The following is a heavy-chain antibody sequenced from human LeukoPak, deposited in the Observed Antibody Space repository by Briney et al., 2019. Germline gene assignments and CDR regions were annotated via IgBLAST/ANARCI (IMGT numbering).Heavy chain of an antibody. CDR3: ARGELAATYYYDSSGYYYGY. CDR1: GYTFTSYD. J-gene: IGHJ4*02. Sequence: ASVNVSCKASGYTFTSYDINWVRQATGQGLEWMGWMHPNSVNTGDAQKFQCRGTITTDESTSTAYMELSSLRYEDTAVYYCARGELAATYYYDSSGYYYGYWGQGTLVTVSS. V-gene: IGHV1-8*03. D-gene: IGHD3-22*01. CDR2: MHPNSVNT.